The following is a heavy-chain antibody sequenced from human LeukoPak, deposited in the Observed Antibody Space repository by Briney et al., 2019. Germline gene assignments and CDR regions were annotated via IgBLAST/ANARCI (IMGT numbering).Heavy chain of an antibody. Sequence: SETLSLTCAVYGGSFSGYYWSWIRQPPGKGLEWIGEINHSGSTNYNPSLKSRVTISVDTSKHQFFLQLSSVTAADTAVYYCARGFIVVVPAAMRLGWFDPWGQGTLVTVSS. CDR2: INHSGST. CDR3: ARGFIVVVPAAMRLGWFDP. J-gene: IGHJ5*02. D-gene: IGHD2-2*01. V-gene: IGHV4-34*01. CDR1: GGSFSGYY.